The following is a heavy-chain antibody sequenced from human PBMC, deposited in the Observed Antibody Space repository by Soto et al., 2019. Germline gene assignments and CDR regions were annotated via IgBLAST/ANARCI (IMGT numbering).Heavy chain of an antibody. V-gene: IGHV3-23*01. CDR1: GFTFSSYA. Sequence: HPGGSLRLSCAASGFTFSSYAMSWVRQAPGKGLEWVSAISGSGGSTYYADSVKGRFTISRDNSKNTLYLQMNSLRAEDTAVYYCAKDLWVRWLQLSNYYGMDVWGQGTTVTVSS. CDR2: ISGSGGST. J-gene: IGHJ6*02. D-gene: IGHD5-12*01. CDR3: AKDLWVRWLQLSNYYGMDV.